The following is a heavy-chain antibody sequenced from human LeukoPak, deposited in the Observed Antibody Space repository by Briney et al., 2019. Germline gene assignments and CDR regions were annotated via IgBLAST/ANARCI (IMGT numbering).Heavy chain of an antibody. V-gene: IGHV3-21*01. CDR2: IGSTSNYI. Sequence: PGGSLRLSCAVSGFTFSSYSMNWVRQAPGKGLEWVSSIGSTSNYIYYSDSVKGRFTISRDNANNSLFLQMNGLRVEDTALYYCVRDAASPDFWGQGTLVTVSS. CDR1: GFTFSSYS. D-gene: IGHD6-25*01. J-gene: IGHJ4*02. CDR3: VRDAASPDF.